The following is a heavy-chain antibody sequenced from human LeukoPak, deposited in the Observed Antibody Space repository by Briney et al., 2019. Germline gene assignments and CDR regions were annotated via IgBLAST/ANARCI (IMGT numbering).Heavy chain of an antibody. J-gene: IGHJ4*02. CDR2: IRYDGSNK. CDR3: ANQCGGGCSGDH. V-gene: IGHV3-30*02. CDR1: GFTFSSYG. D-gene: IGHD2-21*02. Sequence: GRSLRLSCAASGFTFSSYGMHWVRQAPGKGLEWVTFIRYDGSNKYFADSVKGRFTISRDNSKNTLFLQMNSLRAEDSAVYYCANQCGGGCSGDHWGQGTLVTVSS.